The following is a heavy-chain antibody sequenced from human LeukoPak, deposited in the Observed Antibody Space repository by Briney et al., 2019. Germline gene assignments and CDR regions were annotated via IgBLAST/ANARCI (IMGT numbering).Heavy chain of an antibody. CDR1: GFTFSSYA. CDR2: ISGSGGST. CDR3: ARSREEYCSGGSCCSAYFDY. V-gene: IGHV3-23*01. Sequence: GGSLRLSCAASGFTFSSYAMSWVRQASGKGLEWVSAISGSGGSTYYADSVKGRFTISRDNSKNTLYLQMNSLRAEDTAVYYCARSREEYCSGGSCCSAYFDYWGQGTLVTVSS. D-gene: IGHD2-15*01. J-gene: IGHJ4*02.